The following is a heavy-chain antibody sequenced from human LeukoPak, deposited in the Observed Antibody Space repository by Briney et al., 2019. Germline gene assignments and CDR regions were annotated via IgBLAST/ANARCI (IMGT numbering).Heavy chain of an antibody. CDR1: GYAITSGGFS. CDR2: IYDRGPA. CDR3: ARSRQASGLFNS. J-gene: IGHJ5*01. Sequence: SQTLSLICTVSGYAITSGGFSWNWIRQPPGKGLEWIGCIYDRGPAYYNPSLKSRFTISVDRPKNQFFLNVTSLTAADTAVYYCARSRQASGLFNSWGQGTLVVVSS. V-gene: IGHV4-30-2*01. D-gene: IGHD3-10*01.